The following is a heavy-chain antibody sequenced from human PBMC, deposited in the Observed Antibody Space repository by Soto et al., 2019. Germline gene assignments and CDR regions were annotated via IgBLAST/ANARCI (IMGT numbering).Heavy chain of an antibody. V-gene: IGHV4-34*12. J-gene: IGHJ3*01. CDR3: ARSPPSYDYVRQPEREDGESIAV. D-gene: IGHD3-10*02. CDR1: NSSLGAFH. CDR2: LIHGGST. Sequence: ASETLSHTCAIYNSSLGAFHWTWSRQPPGKGLEWIGELIHGGSTNYNPSLKSRVTFSLDTSKSQFSLHVMSVTAADTAVYYCARSPPSYDYVRQPEREDGESIAVWGRGT.